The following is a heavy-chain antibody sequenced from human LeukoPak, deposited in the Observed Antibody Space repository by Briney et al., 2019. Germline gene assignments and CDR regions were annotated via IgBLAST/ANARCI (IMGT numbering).Heavy chain of an antibody. Sequence: PGRSLRLSCAASGFTFDDYAMHWVRQAPGRGLEWVSTISGNGGNTYYADSVKGRFTISRDNSKNTLYLQMDSLRAEDTAIYYCAKVQVWSLRGLDCWGQGTLVTVSS. CDR3: AKVQVWSLRGLDC. CDR1: GFTFDDYA. J-gene: IGHJ4*02. V-gene: IGHV3-23*01. CDR2: ISGNGGNT. D-gene: IGHD5-18*01.